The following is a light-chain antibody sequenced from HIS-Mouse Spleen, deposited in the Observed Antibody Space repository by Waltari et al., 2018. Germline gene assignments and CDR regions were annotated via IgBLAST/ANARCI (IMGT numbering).Light chain of an antibody. CDR3: SSYAGSNNLV. CDR2: EVS. J-gene: IGLJ2*01. Sequence: QSALTQPPSASGSPGQSVTISCTGTSSDVGGYNYVSWYQQHPGKAPTLMIYEVSTRPAGVPDRFSGSKSGKTASLTVSGLQAEDEADYYGSSYAGSNNLVFGGGTKLTVL. V-gene: IGLV2-8*01. CDR1: SSDVGGYNY.